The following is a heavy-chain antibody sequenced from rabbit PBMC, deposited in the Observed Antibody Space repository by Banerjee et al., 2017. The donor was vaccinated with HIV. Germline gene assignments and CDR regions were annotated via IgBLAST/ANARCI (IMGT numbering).Heavy chain of an antibody. Sequence: GKCGDLVGRRDVTKTNTCKASGFSFSDRDVMCWVRQAPGKGLEWIACINTYTAKGVYATWAKGRFTISRTSSTTLTLQTTSVTAGDLELYRFLSQSMMMTGFNFGLWGPGTLVTVS. D-gene: IGHD2-1*01. CDR1: GFSFSDRDV. J-gene: IGHJ4*01. CDR3: LSQSMMMTGFNFGL. V-gene: IGHV1S45*01. CDR2: INTYTAKG.